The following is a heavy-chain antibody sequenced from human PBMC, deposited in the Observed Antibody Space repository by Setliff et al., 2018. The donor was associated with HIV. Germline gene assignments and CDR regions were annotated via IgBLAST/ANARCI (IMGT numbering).Heavy chain of an antibody. V-gene: IGHV4-34*01. D-gene: IGHD6-6*01. CDR3: ARGRHYSSSAPFAIDF. Sequence: SETLSLTCAVYGGSFSGYYWSWIRQPPGKGLEWIGEINHSGSTNYNPSLKGRVAISVDTSTNQFSVKLSSVTAADTAVYYCARGRHYSSSAPFAIDFWGQGMLVTVS. J-gene: IGHJ4*02. CDR2: INHSGST. CDR1: GGSFSGYY.